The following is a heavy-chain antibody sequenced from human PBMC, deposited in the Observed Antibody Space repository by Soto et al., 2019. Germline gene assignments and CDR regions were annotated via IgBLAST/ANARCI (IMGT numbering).Heavy chain of an antibody. CDR2: INYRGTT. D-gene: IGHD6-13*01. J-gene: IGHJ4*02. CDR3: ARDAPGAAPY. Sequence: SDTLSLTFNVSGGPIINGDSYLNFIRQHPEKGLEWMGYINYRGTTNYNPALKSRILISIDTSKNQFSLRLTSVTAADTAVYYCARDAPGAAPYWGQGTLVTVSS. V-gene: IGHV4-31*03. CDR1: GGPIINGDSY.